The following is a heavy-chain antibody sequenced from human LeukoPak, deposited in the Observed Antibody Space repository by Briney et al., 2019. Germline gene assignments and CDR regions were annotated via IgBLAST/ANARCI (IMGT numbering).Heavy chain of an antibody. CDR2: ISYDGSNK. CDR3: ARDRRYSYAEVFDY. V-gene: IGHV3-30*04. J-gene: IGHJ4*02. CDR1: GFTFSSYA. D-gene: IGHD5-18*01. Sequence: GGSLRLSCAASGFTFSSYAMHWVRQAPGKGLEWVAVISYDGSNKYYADSVKGRFTISRDNSKNTLYLQMNSLRAEDTAVYYCARDRRYSYAEVFDYWGQGTLVTVSS.